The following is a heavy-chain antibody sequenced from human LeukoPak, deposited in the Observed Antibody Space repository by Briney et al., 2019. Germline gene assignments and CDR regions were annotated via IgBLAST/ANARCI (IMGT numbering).Heavy chain of an antibody. Sequence: GGSLRLSCAASGFTFDDYGMSWVRQAPGKGLEWVSGINWNGGSTGYADSVKGRFTISRDNAKNSLYLQMNSLRAEDTALYDCARDPHVEMATIGDYWGQGTLVTVSS. J-gene: IGHJ4*02. D-gene: IGHD5-24*01. V-gene: IGHV3-20*01. CDR3: ARDPHVEMATIGDY. CDR1: GFTFDDYG. CDR2: INWNGGST.